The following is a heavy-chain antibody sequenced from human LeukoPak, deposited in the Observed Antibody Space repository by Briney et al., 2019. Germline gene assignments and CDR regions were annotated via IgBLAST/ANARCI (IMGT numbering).Heavy chain of an antibody. Sequence: SETLSLTCTVSDGSISSYYWNWIRQPPGKGLEWIGYIYYSGSTNYNPSLKSRVTISVDTSKNQFSLKLSSVTAADTAVYYCASIFYGGNSIYHDAFDIWGQGTMVTVSS. V-gene: IGHV4-59*01. J-gene: IGHJ3*02. CDR2: IYYSGST. CDR3: ASIFYGGNSIYHDAFDI. D-gene: IGHD4-23*01. CDR1: DGSISSYY.